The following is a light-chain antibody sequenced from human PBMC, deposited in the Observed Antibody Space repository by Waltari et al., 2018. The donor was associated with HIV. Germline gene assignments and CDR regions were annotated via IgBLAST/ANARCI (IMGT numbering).Light chain of an antibody. V-gene: IGKV1-39*01. CDR1: QSISSY. CDR3: QQTYRTPWT. Sequence: DIQMTQSPSSLSASVGDRVTITCRASQSISSYLNWYQQKPGKAPKLLIYAASSLQSGVPSRFSGSGSGTDFTLTISSLQPEDFGTYYCQQTYRTPWTFGQGTKVEIK. J-gene: IGKJ1*01. CDR2: AAS.